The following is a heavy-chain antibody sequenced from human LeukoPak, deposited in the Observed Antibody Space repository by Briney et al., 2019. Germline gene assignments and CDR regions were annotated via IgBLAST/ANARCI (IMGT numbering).Heavy chain of an antibody. J-gene: IGHJ4*02. D-gene: IGHD3-3*01. V-gene: IGHV3-49*04. Sequence: GGSLRLSCTASGFTFGDYAMSWVRQAPGKGLEWVGFIRSKAYGGTTEYAASVKGRFTISRDDSKSIAYLQMNSLKTEDTAVYYCTSSDDFWSGYYQGNYFDYWGRGTLVTVSS. CDR3: TSSDDFWSGYYQGNYFDY. CDR2: IRSKAYGGTT. CDR1: GFTFGDYA.